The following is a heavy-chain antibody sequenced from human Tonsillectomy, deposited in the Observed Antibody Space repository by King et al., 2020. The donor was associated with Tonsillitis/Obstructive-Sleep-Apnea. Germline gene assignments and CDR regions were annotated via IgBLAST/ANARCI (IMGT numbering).Heavy chain of an antibody. CDR2: INPSIGVT. CDR1: GYTFTRYY. Sequence: QLVQSGAEVKTPGASVKVSCKASGYTFTRYYIHWVRQARGQGLEWMRIINPSIGVTTYAQKFQGRVSMTTDTSASTVYLELSSLGSEDTAVYYCARDDTVGRYIDSWGQGTLVTVSS. V-gene: IGHV1-46*01. CDR3: ARDDTVGRYIDS. D-gene: IGHD2-21*01. J-gene: IGHJ4*02.